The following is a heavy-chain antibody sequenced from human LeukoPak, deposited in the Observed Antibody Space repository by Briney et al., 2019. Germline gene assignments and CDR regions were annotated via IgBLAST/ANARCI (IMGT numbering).Heavy chain of an antibody. CDR3: AKERPAIVATIGFADY. CDR1: GFTFSSYG. J-gene: IGHJ4*02. CDR2: ISHDGSNK. Sequence: GGSLRLSCAASGFTFSSYGMHWVRQAPGKGLEGVAVISHDGSNKYYADSVKGRFTISRDNSKNTLYLQMNSLRAEDTAVYYCAKERPAIVATIGFADYWGQGTLVTVSS. V-gene: IGHV3-30*18. D-gene: IGHD5-12*01.